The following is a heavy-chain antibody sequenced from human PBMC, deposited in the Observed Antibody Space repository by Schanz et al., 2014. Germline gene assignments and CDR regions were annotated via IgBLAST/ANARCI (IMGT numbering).Heavy chain of an antibody. CDR2: VHSSGST. J-gene: IGHJ5*02. CDR3: ARHLPGGYNNHGWFDP. Sequence: QVQLQESGPGLVKPSETLSLTCTVSGGSIRGYYCSWIRQPPGKGLEWIGYVHSSGSTNYNSSLKSRATISVDTSKNRFSLKWSSVTAADTAVYYCARHLPGGYNNHGWFDPWGQGTLVTVSS. D-gene: IGHD4-4*01. CDR1: GGSIRGYY. V-gene: IGHV4-59*08.